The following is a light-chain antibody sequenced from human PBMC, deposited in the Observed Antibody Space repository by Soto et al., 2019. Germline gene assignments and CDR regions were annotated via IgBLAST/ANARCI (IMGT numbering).Light chain of an antibody. CDR3: QQYYSPPLT. CDR2: WAS. Sequence: DIVMTQSPDSLAVSLGERATINCKSSQSILYRSIDKNYLAWYQQKPGKPPKLIIYWASTRESGVPDRFSGSGSGTDFTLTISSLQAEDVAVYYCQQYYSPPLTFGGGTKVEIK. J-gene: IGKJ4*01. CDR1: QSILYRSIDKNY. V-gene: IGKV4-1*01.